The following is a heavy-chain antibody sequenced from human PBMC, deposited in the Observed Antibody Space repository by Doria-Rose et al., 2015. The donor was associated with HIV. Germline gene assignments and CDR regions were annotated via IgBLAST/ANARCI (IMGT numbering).Heavy chain of an antibody. CDR1: GVSLSSPGVG. D-gene: IGHD6-13*01. CDR3: ARIKSSRWYHKYYFDF. Sequence: SGPVLVKPTETLTLTCTVSGVSLSSPGVGVSWIRQPPGKALEWLANIFSDDVRSYKTSQKRRLTISRVTTKSQVVLTMTDMDPVDTATYYCARIKSSRWYHKYYFDFWGQGTLVIVSA. CDR2: IFSDDVR. J-gene: IGHJ4*02. V-gene: IGHV2-26*01.